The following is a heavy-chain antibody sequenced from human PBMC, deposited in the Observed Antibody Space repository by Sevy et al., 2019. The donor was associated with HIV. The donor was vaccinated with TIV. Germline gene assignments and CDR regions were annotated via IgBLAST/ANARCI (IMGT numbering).Heavy chain of an antibody. CDR2: VGGSGGST. D-gene: IGHD3-16*01. J-gene: IGHJ4*02. CDR3: AKKGYYDYVWGSFDY. CDR1: GFTFSNYA. V-gene: IGHV3-23*01. Sequence: GGSLRLSCAASGFTFSNYAMSWVRQAPGKGLEWVSTVGGSGGSTYYAYSVKGRFTISRDNSKNTLYLQMNSLRAEDTAVYYCAKKGYYDYVWGSFDYWGQGTLVTVSS.